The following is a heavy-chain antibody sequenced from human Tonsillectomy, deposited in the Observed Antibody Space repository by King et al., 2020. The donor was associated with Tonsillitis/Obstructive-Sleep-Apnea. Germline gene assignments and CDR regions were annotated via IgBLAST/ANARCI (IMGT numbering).Heavy chain of an antibody. D-gene: IGHD3-22*01. V-gene: IGHV4-59*08. CDR2: IYYSGST. J-gene: IGHJ4*02. CDR1: GGSISSYY. Sequence: VQLQESGPGLVKPSETLSLTCTVSGGSISSYYWSWIRQPPGKGLEWIGYIYYSGSTNYNPSLKSRVTISVDTSKNQFSLKLSSVTAAATAVYYCARLLKIYYYDSSGGNFDYWGQGTLVTVSS. CDR3: ARLLKIYYYDSSGGNFDY.